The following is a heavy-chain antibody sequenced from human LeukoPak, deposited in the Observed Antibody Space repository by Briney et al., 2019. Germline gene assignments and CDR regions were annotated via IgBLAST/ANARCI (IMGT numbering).Heavy chain of an antibody. V-gene: IGHV3-23*01. Sequence: GGSLRLSCSTSGFTFSNYAMSWVRQAPGKGLEWVSAIRGSGDMTYYADSVKGWFTVARDNSRTTLYLQMNSLRAEDTAVYYCAKVKFGQWLGRTYNWFDPWGQGTLVTVSS. CDR2: IRGSGDMT. D-gene: IGHD6-19*01. CDR3: AKVKFGQWLGRTYNWFDP. CDR1: GFTFSNYA. J-gene: IGHJ5*02.